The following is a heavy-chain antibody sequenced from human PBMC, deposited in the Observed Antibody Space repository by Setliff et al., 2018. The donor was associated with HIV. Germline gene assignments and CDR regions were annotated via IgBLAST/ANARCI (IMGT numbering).Heavy chain of an antibody. Sequence: ASVKVSCKASGYTFTGYFIHLLRQAPGQGLEWMGRINPNSGDTNYAQKFQGRVTMTRDTPITTAYMDLSRLTSDDTAVYYCAREDHYDRFLDHWGQGTLVTVSS. V-gene: IGHV1-2*06. CDR2: INPNSGDT. J-gene: IGHJ5*02. CDR1: GYTFTGYF. D-gene: IGHD3-22*01. CDR3: AREDHYDRFLDH.